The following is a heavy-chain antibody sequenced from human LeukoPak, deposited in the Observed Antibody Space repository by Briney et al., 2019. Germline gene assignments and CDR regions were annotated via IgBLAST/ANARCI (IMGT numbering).Heavy chain of an antibody. CDR2: IRYDGSNK. D-gene: IGHD5-18*01. J-gene: IGHJ4*02. V-gene: IGHV3-30*02. CDR1: GFTFSSYG. Sequence: GGSLRLSCAASGFTFSSYGMHWVRQAPGKGLEWVAFIRYDGSNKYYADSVKGRFTISRDNSKNTLYLQMNSLRAEDTAVYYCAKGGRGYSYGSDYWGQGTLVTVPS. CDR3: AKGGRGYSYGSDY.